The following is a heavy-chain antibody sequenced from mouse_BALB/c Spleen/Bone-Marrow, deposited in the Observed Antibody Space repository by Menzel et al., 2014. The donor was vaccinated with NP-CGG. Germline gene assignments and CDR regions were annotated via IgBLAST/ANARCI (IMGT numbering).Heavy chain of an antibody. J-gene: IGHJ3*01. CDR3: AGDGAY. CDR1: GFNIKDTY. D-gene: IGHD3-3*01. CDR2: IDPANGNT. V-gene: IGHV14-3*02. Sequence: EVKLVESGAELVKPGASVKLSCTASGFNIKDTYMHWVKQRPEQGLEWIGRIDPANGNTKYDPEFQGKATITADTSSNTAYLQLSSLTSEDTAVYYCAGDGAYWGQGTLVTVSA.